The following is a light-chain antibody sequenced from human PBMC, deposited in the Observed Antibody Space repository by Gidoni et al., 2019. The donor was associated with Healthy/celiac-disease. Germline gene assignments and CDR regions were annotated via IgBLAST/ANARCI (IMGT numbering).Light chain of an antibody. CDR3: SSYTSSSRV. Sequence: QSALTHPASVSGSPGQSITISCTGPSSDVGGYNYVSWYQQHPGKAPNIMIYDVSNRPSGVSNRFSGSKSGNTASLTISGLQAEDEADYYCSSYTSSSRVFGGGTKLTVL. CDR1: SSDVGGYNY. V-gene: IGLV2-14*01. CDR2: DVS. J-gene: IGLJ3*02.